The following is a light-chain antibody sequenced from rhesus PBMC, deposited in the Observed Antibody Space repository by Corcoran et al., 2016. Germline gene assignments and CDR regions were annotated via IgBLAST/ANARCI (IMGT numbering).Light chain of an antibody. J-gene: IGKJ3*01. V-gene: IGKV1-74*01. CDR2: KAS. Sequence: DIQMTQSPSSLSASVGDRVTITCRASENVNNYLNWYQQKPGKAPKLLIYKASTLQSGVPSRVSGSGSGTDYTLTISSLQPEDVATYYCQHGYGTPFTFGPGTKLDIK. CDR1: ENVNNY. CDR3: QHGYGTPFT.